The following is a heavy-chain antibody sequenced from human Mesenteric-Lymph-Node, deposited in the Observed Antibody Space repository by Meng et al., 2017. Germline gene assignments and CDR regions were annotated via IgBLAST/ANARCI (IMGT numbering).Heavy chain of an antibody. V-gene: IGHV4-38-2*01. Sequence: SETLSLTCAVSGYSISSGYYWGWIRQPPGKGLEWIGSIYHSGSTYYNPSLKSRVTISVDTSKNQFSLKLSSVTAADTAVYYCAGGEGYYDSSGYYEDYWGQGTLVTVSS. CDR2: IYHSGST. D-gene: IGHD3-22*01. CDR3: AGGEGYYDSSGYYEDY. CDR1: GYSISSGYY. J-gene: IGHJ4*02.